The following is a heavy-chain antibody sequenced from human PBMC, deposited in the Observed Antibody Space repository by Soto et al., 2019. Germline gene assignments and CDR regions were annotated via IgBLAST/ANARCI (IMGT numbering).Heavy chain of an antibody. D-gene: IGHD3-10*01. CDR1: GGSISGDY. J-gene: IGHJ4*02. V-gene: IGHV4-59*08. Sequence: SETLSLTCTVSGGSISGDYWSWIRQPPGKGLEWIGYIYYSGGTNYNPSLKSRVTISVDTSKNQFSLKLNSMTAADTAVYYCARHNYGSGSTYLDYWGQGTLVTVS. CDR3: ARHNYGSGSTYLDY. CDR2: IYYSGGT.